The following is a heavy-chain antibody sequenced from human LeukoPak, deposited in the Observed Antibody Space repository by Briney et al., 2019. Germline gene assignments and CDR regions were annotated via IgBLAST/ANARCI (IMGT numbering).Heavy chain of an antibody. CDR2: IIPIFGTA. D-gene: IGHD1-26*01. Sequence: ASVKVSCKASGGTFSSYAISWVRQAPGQGLEWMGGIIPIFGTANYAQKFQGRVTITADESTGTAYMELSSLRSEDTAVYYCARYRVGATNDDAFDIWGQGTMVTVSS. J-gene: IGHJ3*02. CDR1: GGTFSSYA. V-gene: IGHV1-69*01. CDR3: ARYRVGATNDDAFDI.